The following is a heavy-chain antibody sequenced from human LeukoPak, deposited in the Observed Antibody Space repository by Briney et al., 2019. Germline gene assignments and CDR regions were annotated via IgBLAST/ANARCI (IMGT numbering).Heavy chain of an antibody. CDR1: GFTISSNY. CDR2: IYSGVST. D-gene: IGHD2/OR15-2a*01. J-gene: IGHJ6*03. CDR3: ASGRQPHYLSTYYYYYMDV. V-gene: IGHV3-53*01. Sequence: QPGGSLRLSCAASGFTISSNYMSWVRQAPGKGLEWVSVIYSGVSTYYADSVKGRFTISRDNSKNTLYLQMNSLSAEDTAVYYCASGRQPHYLSTYYYYYMDVWGKGTMVTVSS.